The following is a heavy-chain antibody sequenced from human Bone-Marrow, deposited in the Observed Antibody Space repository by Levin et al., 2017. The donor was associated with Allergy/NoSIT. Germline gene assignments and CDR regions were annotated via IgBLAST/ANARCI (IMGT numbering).Heavy chain of an antibody. CDR3: AKAAYSSTSPGAHFDS. Sequence: PGGSLRLSCAASGFPFSSYAMYWVRQAPGKGLEWVAAISYEGDNQYYADSVKGRFTISRDDSKGTLYLQMNNLRIEDTAVYYCAKAAYSSTSPGAHFDSWGQGTRTSVSS. V-gene: IGHV3-30*18. D-gene: IGHD6-6*01. J-gene: IGHJ4*02. CDR1: GFPFSSYA. CDR2: ISYEGDNQ.